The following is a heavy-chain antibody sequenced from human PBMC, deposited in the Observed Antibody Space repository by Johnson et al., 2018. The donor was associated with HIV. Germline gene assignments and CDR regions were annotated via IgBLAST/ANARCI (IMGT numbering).Heavy chain of an antibody. Sequence: VESGGGLVQPGGSLRLSCAASGFTFSSYWMSWVRQAPGKGLEWVANIKQDGSEKYYVDSVKGRFTISRDNSKNTLYLQMNSLRAEDTAVYYCARDLAGTERGNAFDIWGQGTMVTVSS. D-gene: IGHD1-1*01. V-gene: IGHV3-7*01. CDR1: GFTFSSYW. CDR3: ARDLAGTERGNAFDI. CDR2: IKQDGSEK. J-gene: IGHJ3*02.